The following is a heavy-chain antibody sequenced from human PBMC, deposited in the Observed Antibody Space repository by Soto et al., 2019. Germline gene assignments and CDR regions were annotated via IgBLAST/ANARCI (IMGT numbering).Heavy chain of an antibody. V-gene: IGHV5-10-1*01. CDR2: IKPSDSDI. Sequence: GESLKISCKGSGYSFTTYWISWVRQMPGKGLEWMGRIKPSDSDINYSPSFQGHVTLSVDKSITTAYLQWTSLKASDPAMYYCAKHLPGVGPTIDYWGKGTLVTVPS. CDR1: GYSFTTYW. CDR3: AKHLPGVGPTIDY. D-gene: IGHD1-26*01. J-gene: IGHJ4*02.